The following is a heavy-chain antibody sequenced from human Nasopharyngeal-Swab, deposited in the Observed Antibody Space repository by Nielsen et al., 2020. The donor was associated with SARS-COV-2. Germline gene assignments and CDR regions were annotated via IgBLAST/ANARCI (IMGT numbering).Heavy chain of an antibody. J-gene: IGHJ4*02. CDR2: IRSKGNNYAT. CDR1: GFTFSHSA. V-gene: IGHV3-73*01. Sequence: SPMISRPASGFTFSHSAIHWVRQASGKGLEWVGRIRSKGNNYATAYAASVKGRFTIFRDDPTNTAFLQMNSLKTEDTAVYYCTRCGGGCYSGRDYWGQGTLVTVSS. CDR3: TRCGGGCYSGRDY. D-gene: IGHD2-15*01.